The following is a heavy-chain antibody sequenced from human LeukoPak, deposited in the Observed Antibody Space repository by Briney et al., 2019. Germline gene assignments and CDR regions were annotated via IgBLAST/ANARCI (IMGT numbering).Heavy chain of an antibody. V-gene: IGHV3-48*03. CDR3: ARETRYYGSGSYLYYYYHYGMDV. CDR1: GFSFSSYA. J-gene: IGHJ6*02. Sequence: GGSLSLSCAAPGFSFSSYAMHWVRQAPGKGLGWVSYISSSGSTIYYADYVKGRFTISRDNAKNSLYLQMNRLRAEDRAVYYCARETRYYGSGSYLYYYYHYGMDVWGQGTTVTVSS. D-gene: IGHD3-10*01. CDR2: ISSSGSTI.